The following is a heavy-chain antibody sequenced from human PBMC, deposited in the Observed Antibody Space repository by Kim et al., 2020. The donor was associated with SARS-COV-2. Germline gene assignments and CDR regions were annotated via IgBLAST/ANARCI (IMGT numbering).Heavy chain of an antibody. CDR1: GFTVSGNY. Sequence: GGSLRLSCAASGFTVSGNYMSWVRQAPGKGLEWVSVIYSGGSTYYADSVKGRFTISRDNSKNTLYLQMNSLRAEDTAVYYCARDEKSNSSSWYTPLYYYYGMDVWGQGTTVTVSS. D-gene: IGHD6-13*01. CDR2: IYSGGST. V-gene: IGHV3-53*01. J-gene: IGHJ6*02. CDR3: ARDEKSNSSSWYTPLYYYYGMDV.